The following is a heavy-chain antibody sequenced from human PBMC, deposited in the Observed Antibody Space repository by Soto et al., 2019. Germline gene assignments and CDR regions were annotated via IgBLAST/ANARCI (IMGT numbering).Heavy chain of an antibody. D-gene: IGHD2-15*01. Sequence: QVQLQQWGAGLLKPSETLSLTCAVHGGSFSDNYWSWIRQPPGKGLEWIGEINHGGNTNYNPSLRSRLTISVDTSKYQSSLRLTSVTAADTAVYYCASARWNYWGQGTLVTVSS. J-gene: IGHJ4*02. CDR1: GGSFSDNY. V-gene: IGHV4-34*01. CDR2: INHGGNT. CDR3: ASARWNY.